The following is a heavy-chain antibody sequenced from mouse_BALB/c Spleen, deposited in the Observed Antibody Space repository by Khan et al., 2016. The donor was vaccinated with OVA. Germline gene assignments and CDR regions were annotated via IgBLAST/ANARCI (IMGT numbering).Heavy chain of an antibody. Sequence: QVQLQQSGTELARPGASVKLSCKASGYTFTSYWMQWVKQRPGQGLEWIGAIYPGDGNSRYTQKFKGQATLTADKSSRTAYMQLSSWGSEDSAGYYCARGGITTGYFDYWGQGTTLTVSS. V-gene: IGHV1-87*01. CDR2: IYPGDGNS. D-gene: IGHD2-4*01. CDR1: GYTFTSYW. J-gene: IGHJ2*01. CDR3: ARGGITTGYFDY.